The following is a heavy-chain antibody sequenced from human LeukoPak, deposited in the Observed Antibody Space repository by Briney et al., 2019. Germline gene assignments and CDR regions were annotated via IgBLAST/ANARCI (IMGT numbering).Heavy chain of an antibody. V-gene: IGHV1-18*01. Sequence: GASVKVSCKASGYTFTTYYISWVRQAPGQGLEWMGWISAYNGDTYYAQNLQGRVTMTTDTSTSTAYMELRSLRSDDTAIYYCARGGEDYYASGSLDCWGQGTLVTVSS. CDR2: ISAYNGDT. J-gene: IGHJ4*02. CDR3: ARGGEDYYASGSLDC. D-gene: IGHD3-10*01. CDR1: GYTFTTYY.